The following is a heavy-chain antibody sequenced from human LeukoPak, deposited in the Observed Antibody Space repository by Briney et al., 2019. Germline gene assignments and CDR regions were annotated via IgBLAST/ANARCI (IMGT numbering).Heavy chain of an antibody. CDR3: ARGGRFLGYYDFWSGYSNLDY. CDR2: INHSGST. J-gene: IGHJ4*02. D-gene: IGHD3-3*01. CDR1: GGSFSGYY. Sequence: SETLSLTCAVYGGSFSGYYWSWIRQPPGKGLEWIGEINHSGSTNYNPSLKSRVTISVDTSKNQFSLKLSSVTAADTAVYYCARGGRFLGYYDFWSGYSNLDYWGQGTLVTVSS. V-gene: IGHV4-34*01.